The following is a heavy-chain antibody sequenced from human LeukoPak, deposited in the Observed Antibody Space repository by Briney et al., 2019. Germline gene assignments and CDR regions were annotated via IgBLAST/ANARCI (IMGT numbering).Heavy chain of an antibody. CDR1: GFTFSSYW. D-gene: IGHD3-10*01. CDR3: ARSRMVRGVICDY. CDR2: IKQDGSEK. V-gene: IGHV3-7*01. Sequence: GGSLRLSCAASGFTFSSYWMSWVRQAPGKGLEWVANIKQDGSEKYYVDSVKGRFTISRDNAKNSLYLQMNSLRAEDTAVYYCARSRMVRGVICDYWGQGTLVTVSS. J-gene: IGHJ4*02.